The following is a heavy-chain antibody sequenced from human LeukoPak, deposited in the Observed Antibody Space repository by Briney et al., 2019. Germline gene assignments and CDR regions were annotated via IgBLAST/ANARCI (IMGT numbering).Heavy chain of an antibody. CDR2: INPNSGGT. CDR3: ARTYGGLYYFDY. Sequence: ASVKVSCKASVYTFTDYYMHWVRQAPGQGLEWMGWINPNSGGTNYAQKFQGRVTMTRDTSISTAYMELSRLRSDDTAMYYCARTYGGLYYFDYWGQGTLVTVSS. J-gene: IGHJ4*02. V-gene: IGHV1-2*02. CDR1: VYTFTDYY. D-gene: IGHD4-23*01.